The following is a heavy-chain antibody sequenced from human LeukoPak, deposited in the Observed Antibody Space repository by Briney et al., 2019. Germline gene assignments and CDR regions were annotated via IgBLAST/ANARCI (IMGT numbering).Heavy chain of an antibody. CDR1: GYTFTGYY. J-gene: IGHJ6*02. Sequence: ASVKVSCKASGYTFTGYYMHWVRQAPGQGLEWMGWINPNSGGTNYAQKFQGRVTMTRDTSISTAYMELSRLRSDDTAVYYCARDRFGAAAGSYYGMDVWGQGTTVTVS. CDR2: INPNSGGT. CDR3: ARDRFGAAAGSYYGMDV. V-gene: IGHV1-2*02. D-gene: IGHD6-13*01.